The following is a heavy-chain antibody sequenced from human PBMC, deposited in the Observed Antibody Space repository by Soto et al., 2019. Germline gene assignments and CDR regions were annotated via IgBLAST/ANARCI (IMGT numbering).Heavy chain of an antibody. CDR2: TYYRSKWYN. J-gene: IGHJ6*02. Sequence: PSQTLSLTCAISGDSVSSNSAAWNWIRQSPSRGLEWLGRTYYRSKWYNDYAVSVKSRITINPDTSKNQFSLQLNSVTPEDTAVYYCARGAWSTPGFDYYGMDVWGQGTTVTVSS. D-gene: IGHD2-15*01. V-gene: IGHV6-1*01. CDR3: ARGAWSTPGFDYYGMDV. CDR1: GDSVSSNSAA.